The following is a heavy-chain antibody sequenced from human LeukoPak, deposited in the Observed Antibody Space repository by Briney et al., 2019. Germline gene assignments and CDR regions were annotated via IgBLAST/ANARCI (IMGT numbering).Heavy chain of an antibody. CDR2: ISAYNGNT. CDR3: ARRARPPYYYDSSGYSLNYYYYGMDV. Sequence: ASVKVSCKASGYTFTSYGISWVRQAPGQGLEWMGWISAYNGNTNYAQKLQGRVTMTTDTSTSTAYMELGSLRSDDTAVYYCARRARPPYYYDSSGYSLNYYYYGMDVWGQGTTVTVSS. J-gene: IGHJ6*02. CDR1: GYTFTSYG. V-gene: IGHV1-18*01. D-gene: IGHD3-22*01.